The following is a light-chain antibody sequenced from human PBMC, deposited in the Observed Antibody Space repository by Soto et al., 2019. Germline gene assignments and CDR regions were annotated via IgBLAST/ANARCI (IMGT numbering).Light chain of an antibody. CDR3: CSYAGRNVFV. J-gene: IGLJ1*01. V-gene: IGLV2-23*02. Sequence: QSALTQPASVSGSPGQSITISCTGSNSDIGNYNIVSWYQQHPDKATQLIIYEVTKRPSGFSNLFSGSKSGNTASLTISGLQAEDEGDYHCCSYAGRNVFVFGTGTKLTVL. CDR2: EVT. CDR1: NSDIGNYNI.